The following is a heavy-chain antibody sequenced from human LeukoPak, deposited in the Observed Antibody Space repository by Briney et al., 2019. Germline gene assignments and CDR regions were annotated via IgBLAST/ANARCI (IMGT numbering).Heavy chain of an antibody. J-gene: IGHJ5*02. CDR1: GGTFSSYA. V-gene: IGHV1-69*13. CDR2: IIPIFGTA. Sequence: SVKVSCKASGGTFSSYAISRVRQAPGQGLEWMGGIIPIFGTANYAQKFQGRVTITADESTSTAYMELSSLRSEDTAVYYCTRDRVVPNAGPRLYNWFDPWGQGTLVTVSS. CDR3: TRDRVVPNAGPRLYNWFDP. D-gene: IGHD2-2*01.